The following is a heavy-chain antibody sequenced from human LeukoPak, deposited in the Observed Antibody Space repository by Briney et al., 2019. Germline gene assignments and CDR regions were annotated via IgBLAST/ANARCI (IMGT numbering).Heavy chain of an antibody. Sequence: GGSLRLSCAASGFTFSSYAMSWVRQAPGKGLEWVSAISGSGGSTYYADSVKGRFTISRDNSKNTLYLQMNSLRAEDTAVYYCARERYYYDSSGYDYWGQGTLVTVSS. CDR2: ISGSGGST. D-gene: IGHD3-22*01. J-gene: IGHJ4*02. CDR1: GFTFSSYA. V-gene: IGHV3-23*01. CDR3: ARERYYYDSSGYDY.